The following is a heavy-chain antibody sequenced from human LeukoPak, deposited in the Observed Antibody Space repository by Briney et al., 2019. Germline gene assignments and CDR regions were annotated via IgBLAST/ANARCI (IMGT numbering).Heavy chain of an antibody. J-gene: IGHJ5*02. CDR3: AKDLEPWDSSSWYVNWFDP. Sequence: GGSLRLSCAASGFTFSSFEMNWVRQAPGKGLEWVSAISGSGGSTYYADSVKGRFTISRDNSKNTLYLQMNSLRAEDTAVYYCAKDLEPWDSSSWYVNWFDPWGQGTLVTVSS. CDR2: ISGSGGST. CDR1: GFTFSSFE. V-gene: IGHV3-23*01. D-gene: IGHD6-13*01.